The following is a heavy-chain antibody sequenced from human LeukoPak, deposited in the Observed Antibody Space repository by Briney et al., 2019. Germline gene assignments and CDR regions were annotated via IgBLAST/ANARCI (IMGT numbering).Heavy chain of an antibody. CDR2: IYYSGST. J-gene: IGHJ6*03. CDR1: GGSISSSSYY. D-gene: IGHD2-2*01. CDR3: ARQCSSSWDPKRNYLYLDV. V-gene: IGHV4-39*01. Sequence: SETLSLTYTVSGGSISSSSYYRDWIRQPPGKGLEWIGSIYYSGSTYYNPSLKSRVTISVDTSKNQCSLKLTSVTAADTAVYYCARQCSSSWDPKRNYLYLDVWGKGTTVTVSS.